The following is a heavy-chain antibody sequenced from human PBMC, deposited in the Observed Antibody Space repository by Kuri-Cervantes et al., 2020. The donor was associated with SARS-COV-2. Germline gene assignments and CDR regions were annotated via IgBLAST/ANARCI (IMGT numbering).Heavy chain of an antibody. D-gene: IGHD5-12*01. Sequence: SCTVSGGSLGSGDYYWTWVRQPPGKGLEWIGNIYYSGSAFYNPSLKSRVTISVDTSKNQFSLKLSSVTAADTAVYYCARDLATIPNWFDPWGQGTLVTVSS. CDR3: ARDLATIPNWFDP. CDR1: GGSLGSGDYY. J-gene: IGHJ5*02. V-gene: IGHV4-30-4*08. CDR2: IYYSGSA.